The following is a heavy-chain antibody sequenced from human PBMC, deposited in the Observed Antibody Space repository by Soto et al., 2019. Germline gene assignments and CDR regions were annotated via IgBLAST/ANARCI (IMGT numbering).Heavy chain of an antibody. CDR2: IGGDNGDT. CDR3: ARDWKGAEGFDP. D-gene: IGHD1-1*01. Sequence: QVQLVQSGAEVEKPGASVKVSCKASGYTFSTYGFSWVRQAPGQGLEWMGWIGGDNGDTNYAQNFQGRVTMTTDTSTTTSYMELRSLTSDDTAVYFCARDWKGAEGFDPWGQGTLVTVSS. CDR1: GYTFSTYG. V-gene: IGHV1-18*01. J-gene: IGHJ5*02.